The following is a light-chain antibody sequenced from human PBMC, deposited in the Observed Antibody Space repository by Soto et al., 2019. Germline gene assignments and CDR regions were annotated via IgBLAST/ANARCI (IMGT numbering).Light chain of an antibody. CDR1: QSVSSSY. CDR3: QQYGSSPYT. CDR2: GAS. J-gene: IGKJ2*01. V-gene: IGKV3-20*01. Sequence: EIVLTQSPGTLSLSPGERATLSCRASQSVSSSYLAWYQQKPGQAPRLLIYGASRATGIPDRFSGSGSGTDFTLTINRLEPEDFAVYYCQQYGSSPYTFGQGTKLEIK.